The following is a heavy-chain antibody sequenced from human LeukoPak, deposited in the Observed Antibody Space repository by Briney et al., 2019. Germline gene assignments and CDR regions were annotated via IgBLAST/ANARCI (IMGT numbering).Heavy chain of an antibody. CDR3: ARGEASYYFDS. Sequence: SETLSLTCAVYGGSFSGYYWSWIRQPPGKGLEWIGEINHSGSTNYNPSLKSRVTISVDTSKNQFSLKLRSVTAADTAVYYCARGEASYYFDSWGQGTLVTVSS. J-gene: IGHJ4*02. V-gene: IGHV4-34*01. D-gene: IGHD2-21*01. CDR1: GGSFSGYY. CDR2: INHSGST.